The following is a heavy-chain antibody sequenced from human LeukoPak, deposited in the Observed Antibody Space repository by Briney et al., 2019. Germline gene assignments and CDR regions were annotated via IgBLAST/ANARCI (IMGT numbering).Heavy chain of an antibody. CDR3: ARHVVVVAATRGKYYYMDL. J-gene: IGHJ6*03. Sequence: GECLKISCRGSGYSFTSYWIVWLRQMPGKGVVWWGIFYPGGSDTRYSPSFQDQVTISADKSITTAYLQWRRLKASDTAMYYCARHVVVVAATRGKYYYMDLWGKGTTVTVSS. CDR1: GYSFTSYW. V-gene: IGHV5-51*01. CDR2: FYPGGSDT. D-gene: IGHD2-15*01.